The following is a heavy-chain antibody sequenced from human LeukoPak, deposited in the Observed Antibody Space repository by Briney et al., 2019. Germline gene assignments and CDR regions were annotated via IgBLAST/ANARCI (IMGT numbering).Heavy chain of an antibody. D-gene: IGHD2-2*01. CDR1: GYTLAELS. CDR3: ATDQINCSSTSCYVY. Sequence: ASVKVSCKVSGYTLAELSMHWVRQAPGKGLEWMGGFDPEDGETIYAQKFQGRVTMTEDTSTDTAYMELSSLRSEDTAVYYCATDQINCSSTSCYVYWVQGTLVTVSS. CDR2: FDPEDGET. J-gene: IGHJ4*02. V-gene: IGHV1-24*01.